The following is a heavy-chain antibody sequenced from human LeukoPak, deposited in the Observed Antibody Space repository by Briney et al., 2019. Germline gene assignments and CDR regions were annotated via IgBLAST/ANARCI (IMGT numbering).Heavy chain of an antibody. J-gene: IGHJ4*02. D-gene: IGHD3-3*01. Sequence: PGRSLRLSCAASGFTFDDYSMHWVRQAPGKGLEWVSGISWNSGSIGYADSVKGRFTISRDNAKNSLYLKMNSLRAEDTALYYCAKGRFLEWLLSTNFDYWGQGTLVTVPS. CDR1: GFTFDDYS. CDR3: AKGRFLEWLLSTNFDY. V-gene: IGHV3-9*01. CDR2: ISWNSGSI.